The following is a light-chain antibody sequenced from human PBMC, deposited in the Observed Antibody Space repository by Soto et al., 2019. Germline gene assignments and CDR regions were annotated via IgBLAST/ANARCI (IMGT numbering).Light chain of an antibody. V-gene: IGLV2-11*01. CDR3: CSFAGSRYL. CDR1: SSDVGGHDR. J-gene: IGLJ1*01. Sequence: QSALTQPRSVSGSPGQSVTISCTGTSSDVGGHDRVSWYQQHPGKAPKCMIYDVNKRPSGVPDRFSGSKSGNTASLTISGLQAEDEADYFCCSFAGSRYLFGTGTKVTVL. CDR2: DVN.